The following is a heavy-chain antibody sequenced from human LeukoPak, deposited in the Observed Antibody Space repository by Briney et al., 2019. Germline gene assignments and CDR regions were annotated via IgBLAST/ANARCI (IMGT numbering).Heavy chain of an antibody. D-gene: IGHD6-19*01. CDR1: GFTFSSYA. V-gene: IGHV3-23*01. CDR3: AKAGIGVVGYFDY. Sequence: GGSLRLSCAASGFTFSSYAMSWVRQAPGKGLEWVSAIRGSGGGTYYADSVKGRFTISRDNSKNTLYLQMNSLRDEDTALYYCAKAGIGVVGYFDYWSQGTLVTVSS. J-gene: IGHJ4*02. CDR2: IRGSGGGT.